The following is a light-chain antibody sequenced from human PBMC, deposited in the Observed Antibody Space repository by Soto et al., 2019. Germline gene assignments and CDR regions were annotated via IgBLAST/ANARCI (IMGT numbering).Light chain of an antibody. CDR1: QSISSY. J-gene: IGKJ1*01. CDR3: QQSYSTLSWT. V-gene: IGKV1-39*01. CDR2: AAS. Sequence: DIQMTQSPSSLSASVGDRVTITCRASQSISSYLNWYQQKPGKAPKLLIYAASSLQSGVPSRFSGSGSGTDFTLTISSLQPEDFATYYCQQSYSTLSWTFGQGTKLDI.